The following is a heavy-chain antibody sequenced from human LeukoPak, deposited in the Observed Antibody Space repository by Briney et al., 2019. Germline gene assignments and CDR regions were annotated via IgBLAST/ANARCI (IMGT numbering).Heavy chain of an antibody. CDR1: GFTFSNYA. CDR3: ARASALGSCTATRCLTFDS. Sequence: PGGSLRLSCAASGFTFSNYAVTWVRQAPGKGLEWVSSISAGGGSTYYADFVKGRFTITRDTFRNTVFLQMYSLRVEDTAVYYCARASALGSCTATRCLTFDSWGQGTLVTVSS. D-gene: IGHD2-8*02. J-gene: IGHJ4*02. CDR2: ISAGGGST. V-gene: IGHV3-23*01.